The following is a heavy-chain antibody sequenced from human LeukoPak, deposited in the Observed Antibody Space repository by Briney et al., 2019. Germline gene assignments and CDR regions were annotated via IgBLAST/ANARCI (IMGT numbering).Heavy chain of an antibody. J-gene: IGHJ4*01. D-gene: IGHD4-17*01. Sequence: TGRSLRLSCAASGFTFEDYAMHWVRQAPGKGLEWVSGITWNSGDIGYADSVKGRFTISRDNSKNSLYLQMNSLRPEDTALYYCAKLTVPSSPDSSYWGHGTQVTVSS. V-gene: IGHV3-9*01. CDR3: AKLTVPSSPDSSY. CDR2: ITWNSGDI. CDR1: GFTFEDYA.